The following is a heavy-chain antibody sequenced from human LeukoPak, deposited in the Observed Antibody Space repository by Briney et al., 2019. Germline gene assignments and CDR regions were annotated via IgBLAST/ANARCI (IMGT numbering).Heavy chain of an antibody. D-gene: IGHD2-8*01. J-gene: IGHJ4*02. CDR1: GFIFSDYS. CDR3: ARDTNYNY. CDR2: ISSSSTTI. V-gene: IGHV3-48*01. Sequence: GGSLRLSCATSGFIFSDYSMNWVRQAPGKGLEWVSYISSSSTTIYYADSVNGRFTISRDNPRNTLFLQMNCLRAEDTAVYYCARDTNYNYWGQGTLVTVSS.